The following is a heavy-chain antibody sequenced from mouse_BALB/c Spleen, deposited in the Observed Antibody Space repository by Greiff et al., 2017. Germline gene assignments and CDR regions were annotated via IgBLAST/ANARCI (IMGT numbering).Heavy chain of an antibody. CDR2: IWGGGST. CDR1: GFSLTDYG. D-gene: IGHD2-4*01. CDR3: ARSTMITRYFDV. Sequence: VKLVESGPGLVAPSQSLSITCTVSGFSLTDYGVSWIRQPPGKGLEWLGVIWGGGSTYYNSALKSRLSISKDNSKSQVFLKMNSLQTDDTAMYYCARSTMITRYFDVWGAGTTVTVSS. J-gene: IGHJ1*01. V-gene: IGHV2-6-5*01.